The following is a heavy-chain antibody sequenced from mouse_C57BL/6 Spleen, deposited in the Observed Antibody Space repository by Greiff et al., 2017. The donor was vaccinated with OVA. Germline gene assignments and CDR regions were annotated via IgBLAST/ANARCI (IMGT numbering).Heavy chain of an antibody. Sequence: EVKLMESGGGLVQPGGSMKLSCAASGFTFSDAWMDWVRQSPETGLEWVAEIRNKANNHATYYAESVKGRFTISRDDSKSSVYLQMNSLRAEDTGIYYCTYYSNSYFDYWGQGTTLTVSS. J-gene: IGHJ2*01. CDR2: IRNKANNHAT. V-gene: IGHV6-6*01. CDR3: TYYSNSYFDY. D-gene: IGHD2-5*01. CDR1: GFTFSDAW.